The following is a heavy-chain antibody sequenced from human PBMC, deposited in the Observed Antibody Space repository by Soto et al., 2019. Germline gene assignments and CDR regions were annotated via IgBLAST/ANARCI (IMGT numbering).Heavy chain of an antibody. J-gene: IGHJ3*02. V-gene: IGHV4-59*11. CDR2: IYHTVNT. D-gene: IGHD2-15*01. CDR3: ARLQYTVVTALDI. CDR1: GVAIGSHF. Sequence: TSETLWLTGRVSGVAIGSHFWSWIRQAPGKGPELVGYIYHTVNTNYNPALKSRVTISMDTSKNQLSLQLSSVTAADTAVYYCARLQYTVVTALDIWGQGTMVTVSS.